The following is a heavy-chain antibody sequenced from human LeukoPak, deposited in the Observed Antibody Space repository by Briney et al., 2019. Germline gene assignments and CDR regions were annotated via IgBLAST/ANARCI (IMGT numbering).Heavy chain of an antibody. V-gene: IGHV4-59*01. Sequence: SETLSLTCTVSGGSISSYYWSWIRQSPGKGLEWIGYIYYSGSTNYNPSLKSRVTISVDTSTNQFSLKLSSVTAADTAVYYCARFFCSGGSCYPNYFDYWGQGTLVTVSS. D-gene: IGHD2-15*01. CDR3: ARFFCSGGSCYPNYFDY. CDR2: IYYSGST. J-gene: IGHJ4*02. CDR1: GGSISSYY.